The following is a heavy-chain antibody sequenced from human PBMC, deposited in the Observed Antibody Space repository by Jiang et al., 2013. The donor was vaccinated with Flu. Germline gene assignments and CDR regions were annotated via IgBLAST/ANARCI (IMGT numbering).Heavy chain of an antibody. D-gene: IGHD2-15*01. CDR1: GGSISSGGYS. Sequence: KPSQTLSLTCAVSGGSISSGGYSWSWIRQPPGKGLEWIGYIYHSGSTYYNPSLKSRVTISVDRPKNQFSLKLTSVTAADTAIYYCARGRSGFCDGGSCYVWDDWGQGTLVTVSS. J-gene: IGHJ4*02. V-gene: IGHV4-30-2*01. CDR2: IYHSGST. CDR3: ARGRSGFCDGGSCYVWDD.